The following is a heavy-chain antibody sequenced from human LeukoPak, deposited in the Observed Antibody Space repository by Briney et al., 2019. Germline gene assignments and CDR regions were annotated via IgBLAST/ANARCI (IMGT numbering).Heavy chain of an antibody. CDR2: MNAYSGNT. CDR3: VFGECSSTSCYPRRAH. D-gene: IGHD2-2*01. J-gene: IGHJ4*02. V-gene: IGHV1-18*01. Sequence: GASVTVSCKAPGYTFTTYGISWVRQAPGQGLEWMGWMNAYSGNTDYTQNLQGRLTMATDTSTTTAYMELRSLRSDDTAVYYCVFGECSSTSCYPRRAHWGQGTLVTVSS. CDR1: GYTFTTYG.